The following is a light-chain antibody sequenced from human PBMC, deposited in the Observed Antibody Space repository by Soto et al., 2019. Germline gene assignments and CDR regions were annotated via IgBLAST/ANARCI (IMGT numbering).Light chain of an antibody. J-gene: IGLJ1*01. Sequence: QSVLTQPPSVSGAPGQRVSISCTGSSSNIGAGYDVHWYQQLPGTAPELLIYANSNRPSGVPDRFSGSKSGTSASLAITGLQAEDEADYYCQSYERSLSGSVFGTGTKVTVL. V-gene: IGLV1-40*01. CDR1: SSNIGAGYD. CDR3: QSYERSLSGSV. CDR2: ANS.